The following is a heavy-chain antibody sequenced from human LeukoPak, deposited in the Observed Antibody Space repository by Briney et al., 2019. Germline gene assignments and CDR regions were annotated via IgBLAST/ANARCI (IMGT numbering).Heavy chain of an antibody. CDR2: SYPGDSDT. CDR3: ARLGSGYSYVDY. J-gene: IGHJ4*02. V-gene: IGHV5-51*01. CDR1: GSSFTSYW. Sequence: GEFLKISCKGSGSSFTSYWIGWLRQMPGKGLEWMGISYPGDSDTRYSPSFQGQVTISADKSISTAFLQWSSLKASDTAMYYCARLGSGYSYVDYWGQGTLVTVSS. D-gene: IGHD5-18*01.